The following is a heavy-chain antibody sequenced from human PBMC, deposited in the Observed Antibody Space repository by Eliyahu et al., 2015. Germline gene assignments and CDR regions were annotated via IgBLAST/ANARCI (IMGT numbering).Heavy chain of an antibody. CDR1: GYSFSTYG. CDR2: ISAFNDNT. CDR3: ARGQWMVSRGDH. Sequence: QVQLVQSGAELKEPGASVKVSCKASGYSFSTYGIHWVRQAPNQGLEWIGWISAFNDNTNYAPRFQGRVTMTTDTSTDSAYLELRNLRSDDTAIYYCARGQWMVSRGDHWGHGTLV. D-gene: IGHD6-19*01. V-gene: IGHV1-18*01. J-gene: IGHJ4*01.